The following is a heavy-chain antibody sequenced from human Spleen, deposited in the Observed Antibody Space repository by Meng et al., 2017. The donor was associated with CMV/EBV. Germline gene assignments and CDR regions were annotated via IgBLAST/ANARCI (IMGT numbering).Heavy chain of an antibody. J-gene: IGHJ4*02. Sequence: GESLKISCAASGFTFSSYGMHWVRQAPGKGLEWVAVIWYDGSNKYYADSVKGRFTISRDNSKNTLYLQMNSLRAEDTAVYYCAMTTVTLSDYWGQGTLVTVSS. CDR1: GFTFSSYG. D-gene: IGHD4-11*01. CDR2: IWYDGSNK. CDR3: AMTTVTLSDY. V-gene: IGHV3-33*01.